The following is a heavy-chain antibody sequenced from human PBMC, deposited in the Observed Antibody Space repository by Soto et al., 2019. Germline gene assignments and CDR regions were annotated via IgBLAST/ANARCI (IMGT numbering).Heavy chain of an antibody. CDR1: GGSISSSSYY. D-gene: IGHD3-10*01. J-gene: IGHJ5*02. V-gene: IGHV4-39*01. CDR2: IYYSGST. CDR3: ARHLLYGSGSYYNWFDP. Sequence: SETLSLTCTVSGGSISSSSYYWGWIRQPPGKGLEWIGSIYYSGSTYYHPSLKCRVIISGDTSKTQLYLKLSCVTAADTAVYYCARHLLYGSGSYYNWFDPWGQGTLVTVSS.